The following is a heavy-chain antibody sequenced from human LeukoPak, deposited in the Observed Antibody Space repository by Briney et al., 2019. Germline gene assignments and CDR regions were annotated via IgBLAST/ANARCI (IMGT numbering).Heavy chain of an antibody. Sequence: GGSLRLSCVVSGFTFSSYWMNWVRQAPGKGLEWVASIKQDGSEKKYVDSVKGRFTISRDNVKNSLYLQMNSLRAEDTAVYYCAKGGWGTVLDYWGQGTLVTVSP. D-gene: IGHD3-16*01. CDR1: GFTFSSYW. CDR3: AKGGWGTVLDY. V-gene: IGHV3-7*01. J-gene: IGHJ4*02. CDR2: IKQDGSEK.